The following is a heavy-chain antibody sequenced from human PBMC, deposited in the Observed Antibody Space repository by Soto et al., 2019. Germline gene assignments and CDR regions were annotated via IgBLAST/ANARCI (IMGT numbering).Heavy chain of an antibody. CDR3: ARAHTYYYDSSGPNWFDP. V-gene: IGHV4-61*01. D-gene: IGHD3-22*01. Sequence: XATLSLTFTVSGGSFSSGSYYWSWIRQPPGKGLEWIGYIYYSGSTNYNPSLKSRVTISVDTSKNQFSLKLSSVTAADTAVYYCARAHTYYYDSSGPNWFDPWGQGTLVTVSS. CDR1: GGSFSSGSYY. CDR2: IYYSGST. J-gene: IGHJ5*02.